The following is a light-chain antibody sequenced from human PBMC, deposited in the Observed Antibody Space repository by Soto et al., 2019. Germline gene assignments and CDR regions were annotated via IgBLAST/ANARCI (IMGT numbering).Light chain of an antibody. J-gene: IGLJ1*01. Sequence: QSALTQPPSASGSPGQSVTISCTGTRSDVGAYNFVSWYQQFPGKAPKLMIYEVTKRPSGVPDRFSGSKSGNTASLTVSGLQAEDEADYYCSSYAGSNAVYVFGTGTKVTV. CDR1: RSDVGAYNF. CDR2: EVT. CDR3: SSYAGSNAVYV. V-gene: IGLV2-8*01.